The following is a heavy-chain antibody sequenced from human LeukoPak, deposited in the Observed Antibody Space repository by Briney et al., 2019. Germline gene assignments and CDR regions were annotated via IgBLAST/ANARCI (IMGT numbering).Heavy chain of an antibody. D-gene: IGHD6-19*01. Sequence: ASVKVSCKASGYTFTSYGNSWVRQAPGQGLEWMGWISAYNGNTNYAQKLQGRVTMTTDTSTSTAYMELRSLRSDDTAVYYCARGDIAVAGAGGFDYWGQGTLVTVSS. CDR3: ARGDIAVAGAGGFDY. CDR1: GYTFTSYG. CDR2: ISAYNGNT. V-gene: IGHV1-18*01. J-gene: IGHJ4*02.